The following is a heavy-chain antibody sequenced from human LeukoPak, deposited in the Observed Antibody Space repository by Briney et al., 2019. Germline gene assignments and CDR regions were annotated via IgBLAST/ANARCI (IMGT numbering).Heavy chain of an antibody. CDR1: GFTFSSYG. J-gene: IGHJ4*02. D-gene: IGHD2-21*02. CDR3: AKDVGVYCGGDCYSWDY. V-gene: IGHV3-23*01. CDR2: ISGSGGST. Sequence: GALRLSCAASGFTFSSYGMSWVRQAPGKGLEWVSAISGSGGSTYYADSVKGRFTISRDNSKNTLYLQMNSLRAEDTAVYYCAKDVGVYCGGDCYSWDYWGQGTLVTVSS.